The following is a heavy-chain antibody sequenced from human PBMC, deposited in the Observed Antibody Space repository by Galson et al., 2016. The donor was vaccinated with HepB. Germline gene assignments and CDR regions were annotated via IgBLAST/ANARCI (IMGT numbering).Heavy chain of an antibody. CDR1: GFIFSDYY. D-gene: IGHD6-13*01. CDR2: ISSSGNVI. V-gene: IGHV3-11*01. CDR3: ASRRYTGRGGYSSSWLREY. Sequence: SLRLSCAASGFIFSDYYMTWIRQAPGKGLEWVSYISSSGNVIYYADSVKGRFTISRDNAENSLYLQMNSLRAEDTAVYYCASRRYTGRGGYSSSWLREYWGQGTLVTVSS. J-gene: IGHJ4*02.